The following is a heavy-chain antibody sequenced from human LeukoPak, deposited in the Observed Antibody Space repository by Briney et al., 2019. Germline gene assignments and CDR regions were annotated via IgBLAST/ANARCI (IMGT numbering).Heavy chain of an antibody. D-gene: IGHD3-22*01. V-gene: IGHV3-73*01. CDR2: IRSKVNNYAT. CDR3: TRRSRDDSRGYYDY. Sequence: GGSLRLSCAASGFTFSGSAMHWVRQASEKGLEWVGRIRSKVNNYATAYAASVKGRFTISRDESKNTAYLQMNGLKTEDTAVYYCTRRSRDDSRGYYDYWGQGTLVTVSS. J-gene: IGHJ4*02. CDR1: GFTFSGSA.